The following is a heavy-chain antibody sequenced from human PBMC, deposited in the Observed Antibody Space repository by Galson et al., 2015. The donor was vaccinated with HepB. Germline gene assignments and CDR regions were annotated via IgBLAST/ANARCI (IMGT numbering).Heavy chain of an antibody. CDR1: GFTFSNCA. D-gene: IGHD3-22*01. J-gene: IGHJ2*01. CDR2: IKQDGSEK. CDR3: ARVPDSSGYYYRPPSWYFDL. V-gene: IGHV3-7*03. Sequence: SLRLSCAASGFTFSNCAMSWVRQAPGKGLEWVANIKQDGSEKYYVDSVKGRFTISRDNAKNSLYLQMNSLRAEDTAVYYCARVPDSSGYYYRPPSWYFDLWGRGTLVTVSS.